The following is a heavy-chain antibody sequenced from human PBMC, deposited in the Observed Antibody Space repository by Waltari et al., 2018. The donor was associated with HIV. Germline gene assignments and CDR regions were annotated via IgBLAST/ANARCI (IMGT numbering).Heavy chain of an antibody. D-gene: IGHD2-15*01. J-gene: IGHJ6*02. CDR2: IKDDGTEA. CDR3: ARGTPLYGLDV. CDR1: GFTFSNTW. Sequence: EVILVESGGGLAQPGGYLGLSCAASGFTFSNTWMSWVRQAPGTGLEWGANIKDDGTEAYYLDSVKGRFTISRDNAKDSLSLQMNSLRAEDTAVYYCARGTPLYGLDVWGQGTTVTASS. V-gene: IGHV3-7*01.